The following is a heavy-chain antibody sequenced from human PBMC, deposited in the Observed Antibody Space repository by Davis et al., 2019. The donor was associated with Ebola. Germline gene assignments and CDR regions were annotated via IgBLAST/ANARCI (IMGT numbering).Heavy chain of an antibody. J-gene: IGHJ4*02. Sequence: SVKVSCKASRDTFASYTFHWVRQAPGQGLEWMGRIIPMVGFTNYAQKFQGRVTITADKSTSSAYMELTSLRPEDTAVYYCAAAPLLYDSGGYESWNYWGQGTLVTVSS. D-gene: IGHD3-22*01. CDR2: IIPMVGFT. V-gene: IGHV1-69*02. CDR1: RDTFASYT. CDR3: AAAPLLYDSGGYESWNY.